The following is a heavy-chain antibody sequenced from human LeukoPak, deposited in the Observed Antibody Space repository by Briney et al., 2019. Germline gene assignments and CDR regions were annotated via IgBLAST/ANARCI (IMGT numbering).Heavy chain of an antibody. CDR3: ARDLPCSSTSCYDWFDP. D-gene: IGHD2-2*01. V-gene: IGHV4-39*07. Sequence: EASETLSLTCTVSGGSISSSSYYWGWIRQPPGKGLEWIGSIYYSGSTYYNPSLKSRVTISVDTSKNQFSLKLSSVTAADTAVCYCARDLPCSSTSCYDWFDPGAREPWSPSPQ. CDR2: IYYSGST. J-gene: IGHJ5*02. CDR1: GGSISSSSYY.